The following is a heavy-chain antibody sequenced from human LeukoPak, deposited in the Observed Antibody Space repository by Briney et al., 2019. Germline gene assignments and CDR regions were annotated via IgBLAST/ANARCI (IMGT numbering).Heavy chain of an antibody. CDR2: IRYDGSNK. V-gene: IGHV3-30*02. D-gene: IGHD1-26*01. CDR1: GFIFSNYG. Sequence: PGGSLRLSCAASGFIFSNYGMHWVRQAPGKGLEWVAFIRYDGSNKYYVDSVKGRFTISRDNSKNTLYLQMSSLRTEDTAVYYCAKITNRWEVFDYWGQGTLVTVSS. CDR3: AKITNRWEVFDY. J-gene: IGHJ4*02.